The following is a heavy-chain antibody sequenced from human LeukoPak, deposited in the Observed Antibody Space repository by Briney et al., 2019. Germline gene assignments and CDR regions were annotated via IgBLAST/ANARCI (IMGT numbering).Heavy chain of an antibody. V-gene: IGHV3-9*01. D-gene: IGHD3-10*01. Sequence: GGSLRLSCAASGFTFDDYAMHWVRQAPGKGLEWVSGISWNSGSIGYADSVKGRFTISRDNAKNSLYLQMYSLRAEDTALYYCAKGGTYYYGSGSYPDVWGKGTTVTISS. J-gene: IGHJ6*04. CDR1: GFTFDDYA. CDR2: ISWNSGSI. CDR3: AKGGTYYYGSGSYPDV.